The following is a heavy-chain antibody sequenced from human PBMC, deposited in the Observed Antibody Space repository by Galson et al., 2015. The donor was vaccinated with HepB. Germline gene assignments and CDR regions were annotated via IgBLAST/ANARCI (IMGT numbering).Heavy chain of an antibody. V-gene: IGHV3-30*03. CDR3: ARGAFITAWYRLYYFDY. CDR1: GFTFTTYG. Sequence: SLRLSCAASGFTFTTYGMHWVRQAPGKGLEWVAFISSDGSKIYYADSVKGRFTISRDTSRRALNLQMNSLRAEDSAIFYCARGAFITAWYRLYYFDYWGQGTLVTVSS. J-gene: IGHJ4*02. D-gene: IGHD3-22*01. CDR2: ISSDGSKI.